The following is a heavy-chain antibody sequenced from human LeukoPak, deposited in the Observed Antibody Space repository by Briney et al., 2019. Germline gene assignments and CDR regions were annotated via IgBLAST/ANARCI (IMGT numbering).Heavy chain of an antibody. Sequence: PSETLSLTCAVYGGSFSGYYWSWIRQPPGKGLEWIGEINHSGSTNYNPSLKSRVTISVDTSKNQFSLKLSSVTAADTAVCYCASDDYGDLVNAFDIWGQGTMVTVSS. CDR1: GGSFSGYY. CDR2: INHSGST. CDR3: ASDDYGDLVNAFDI. V-gene: IGHV4-34*01. J-gene: IGHJ3*02. D-gene: IGHD4-17*01.